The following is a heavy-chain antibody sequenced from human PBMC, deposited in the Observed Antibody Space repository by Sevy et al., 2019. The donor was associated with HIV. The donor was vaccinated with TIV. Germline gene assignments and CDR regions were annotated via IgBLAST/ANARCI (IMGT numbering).Heavy chain of an antibody. Sequence: SETLSLTCTVSGDSISSLNYYWSWIRQHPGKGLEWIGYISYSERTYYNPSLKSRVTISVDTSTNQFSLKLSSVTAADTAVFYCARANAYLASDAFDIWGQGTLVTVSS. CDR2: ISYSERT. D-gene: IGHD1-26*01. CDR1: GDSISSLNYY. CDR3: ARANAYLASDAFDI. J-gene: IGHJ3*02. V-gene: IGHV4-31*03.